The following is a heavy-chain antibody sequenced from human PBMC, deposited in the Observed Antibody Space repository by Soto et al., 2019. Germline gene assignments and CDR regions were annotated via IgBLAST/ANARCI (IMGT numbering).Heavy chain of an antibody. D-gene: IGHD2-21*01. Sequence: GASVKVSCKSSGYKFISHSITWVRQAPGQGLEWMGRISAYNGNTNYAQKLQGRVTMTTDTSTNTAYMELRSLRSDDTAVYYCARGAFCGRAPGCRDMDVCGQGPTVTVYS. CDR1: GYKFISHS. CDR3: ARGAFCGRAPGCRDMDV. V-gene: IGHV1-18*01. CDR2: ISAYNGNT. J-gene: IGHJ6*02.